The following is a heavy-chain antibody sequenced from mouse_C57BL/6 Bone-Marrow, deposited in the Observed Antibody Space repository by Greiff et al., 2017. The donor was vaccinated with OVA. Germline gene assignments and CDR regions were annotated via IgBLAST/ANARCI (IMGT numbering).Heavy chain of an antibody. CDR1: GYSITSGYY. Sequence: EVQLQESGPGLVKPSQSLSLTCSVPGYSITSGYYWNWIRQFPGNKLEWMGYISYDGSNNYNPSLKNRISITRDTSKNQFFLKLNSVTTEDTATYYCAREGLLLRWYFDVWGTGTTVTVSS. J-gene: IGHJ1*03. CDR2: ISYDGSN. CDR3: AREGLLLRWYFDV. D-gene: IGHD1-1*01. V-gene: IGHV3-6*01.